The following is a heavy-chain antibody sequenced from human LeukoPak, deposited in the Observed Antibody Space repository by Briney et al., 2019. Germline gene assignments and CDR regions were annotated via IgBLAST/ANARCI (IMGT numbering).Heavy chain of an antibody. D-gene: IGHD3-10*01. CDR2: ISDSGLST. V-gene: IGHV3-23*01. J-gene: IGHJ4*02. Sequence: GGSLRLSCAASGFTFSKNAMSWVRQTPGKGLEWFSAISDSGLSTYYADSVKGRFTISRDNSKSTLYLQMNSLRAEDTAVYYCAKVPEFFGDYFDYWGQGTLVTVSS. CDR3: AKVPEFFGDYFDY. CDR1: GFTFSKNA.